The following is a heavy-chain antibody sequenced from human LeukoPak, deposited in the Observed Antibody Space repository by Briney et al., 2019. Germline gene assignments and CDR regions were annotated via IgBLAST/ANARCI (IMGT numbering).Heavy chain of an antibody. D-gene: IGHD6-6*01. CDR1: GYTFTDYY. CDR2: VDPEDGET. V-gene: IGHV1-69-2*01. CDR3: ATGSSIAARGYYYYYMDV. J-gene: IGHJ6*03. Sequence: GASVKVSCKASGYTFTDYYMHWVQQAPGKGLEWMGRVDPEDGETIYAEKFQGRVTITADTSTDTAYMELSSLRSEDTAVYYCATGSSIAARGYYYYYMDVWGKGTTVTVSS.